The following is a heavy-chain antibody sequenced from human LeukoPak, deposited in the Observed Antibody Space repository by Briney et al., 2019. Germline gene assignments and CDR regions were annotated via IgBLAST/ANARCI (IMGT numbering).Heavy chain of an antibody. CDR1: GFTFSSYW. CDR3: ARDLEVAAADNNWFDP. CDR2: IKQDGSEK. J-gene: IGHJ5*02. Sequence: GGSLRLSCAASGFTFSSYWMSWVRQAPGKGLEWVANIKQDGSEKYYVDSVKGRFTISRDNAKNSLYLQMNSLRAEDTAVYYCARDLEVAAADNNWFDPWGQGTLSPSPQ. V-gene: IGHV3-7*01. D-gene: IGHD6-13*01.